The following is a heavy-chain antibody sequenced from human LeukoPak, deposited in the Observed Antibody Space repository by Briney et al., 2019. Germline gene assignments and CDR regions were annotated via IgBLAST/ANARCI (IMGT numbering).Heavy chain of an antibody. CDR3: VRDVSGVGGDYHYMDV. Sequence: GGSLRLSCVASGFIFNTHWMHWVRQAPGKGLVWVSRINRDGSSTTYADSVRGRFTISRDNAKNTLYLQMNSLRAEDTSVYYCVRDVSGVGGDYHYMDVWGKGTAVTVSS. V-gene: IGHV3-74*01. CDR1: GFIFNTHW. J-gene: IGHJ6*03. CDR2: INRDGSST. D-gene: IGHD3-3*01.